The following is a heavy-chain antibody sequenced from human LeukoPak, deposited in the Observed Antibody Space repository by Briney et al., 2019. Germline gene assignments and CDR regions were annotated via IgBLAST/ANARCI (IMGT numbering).Heavy chain of an antibody. CDR3: ARTHDFWSGYYYMDV. CDR2: IYYSGRT. V-gene: IGHV4-59*01. J-gene: IGHJ6*03. D-gene: IGHD3-3*01. CDR1: GGSISSYY. Sequence: SETLSLTCTVSGGSISSYYWSWIRQPPGRGLEWIGYIYYSGRTNYNPSLKSRVTISVDTSKNQFSLKLSSVTAADTAVYYCARTHDFWSGYYYMDVWGKGTTVTVSS.